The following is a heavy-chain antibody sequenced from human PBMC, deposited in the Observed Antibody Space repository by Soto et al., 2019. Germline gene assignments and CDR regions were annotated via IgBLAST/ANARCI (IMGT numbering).Heavy chain of an antibody. CDR3: AKDQRINSYHSYPFDY. CDR1: GFTFSSYA. D-gene: IGHD2-2*01. V-gene: IGHV3-23*01. Sequence: GGSLRLSCAASGFTFSSYAMSWVRQAPGKGLEWVSAISGSGGSTYYADSVKGRFTISRDNSKNTLYLQMNSLRAEDTAVYYRAKDQRINSYHSYPFDYWGQGTLVTVSS. J-gene: IGHJ4*02. CDR2: ISGSGGST.